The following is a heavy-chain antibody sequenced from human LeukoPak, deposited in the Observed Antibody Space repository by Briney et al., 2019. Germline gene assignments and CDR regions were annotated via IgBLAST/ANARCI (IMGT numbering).Heavy chain of an antibody. J-gene: IGHJ3*02. CDR3: ARGNRLYSSSWSSLAFDI. CDR1: GYTFTSYD. D-gene: IGHD6-13*01. V-gene: IGHV1-8*01. Sequence: ASVKVSCKASGYTFTSYDINWVGQAPGQGLEWMGWTNPISGYTGSAQKFQGRVTMTRNTSISTAYMELSSLRSEDTAVYYCARGNRLYSSSWSSLAFDIWGQGTMVTVSS. CDR2: TNPISGYT.